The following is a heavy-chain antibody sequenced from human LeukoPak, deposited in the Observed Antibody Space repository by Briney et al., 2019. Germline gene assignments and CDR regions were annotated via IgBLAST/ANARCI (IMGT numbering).Heavy chain of an antibody. D-gene: IGHD6-19*01. CDR1: GGSISSYY. J-gene: IGHJ6*02. Sequence: SETLSLTCTVSGGSISSYYWSWIRQPPGKGLEWIGYIYYSGSTNYNPSLKSRVTISVDTSKNQFSLKLSSVTAADTAVYYCARDHGSGWHRIYYYYGMDVWGQGTTVTVSS. CDR2: IYYSGST. CDR3: ARDHGSGWHRIYYYYGMDV. V-gene: IGHV4-59*01.